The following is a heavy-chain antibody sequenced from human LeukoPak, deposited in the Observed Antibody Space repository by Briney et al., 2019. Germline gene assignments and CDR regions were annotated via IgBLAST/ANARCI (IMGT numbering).Heavy chain of an antibody. CDR3: AKLMNDCDSSGFGMDS. D-gene: IGHD3-22*01. V-gene: IGHV3-30*18. Sequence: GGSLRLSCAASGFTFNIFGMQWFRQAPGKGLEWLAFLSYDGRNQYYADTVKGRFTISRDTSKNTLYLQMNSLRPEDTAMYYCAKLMNDCDSSGFGMDSWGQGTLVTVSS. CDR2: LSYDGRNQ. J-gene: IGHJ4*02. CDR1: GFTFNIFG.